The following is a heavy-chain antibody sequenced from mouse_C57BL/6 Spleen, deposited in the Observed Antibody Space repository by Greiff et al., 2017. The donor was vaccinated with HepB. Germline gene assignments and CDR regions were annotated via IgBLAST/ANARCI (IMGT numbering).Heavy chain of an antibody. CDR1: GYTFTSYW. CDR3: ARGFTTAGDS. J-gene: IGHJ4*01. V-gene: IGHV1-50*01. Sequence: QVQLQQPGAELVKPGASVKLSCKASGYTFTSYWMQWVKQRPGQGLEWIGEIDPSDSYTNYNQKFKGKATLTVDTSSSTAYMQLSSLTSEDSAVYYCARGFTTAGDSWGQGTSVTVSS. D-gene: IGHD1-2*01. CDR2: IDPSDSYT.